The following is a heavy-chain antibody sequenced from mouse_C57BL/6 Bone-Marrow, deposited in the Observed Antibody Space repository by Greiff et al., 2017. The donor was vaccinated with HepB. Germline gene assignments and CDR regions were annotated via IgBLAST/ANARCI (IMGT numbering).Heavy chain of an antibody. D-gene: IGHD2-5*01. CDR1: GYSITSDY. J-gene: IGHJ1*03. Sequence: EVMLVESGPGLAKPSQTLSLTCSVTGYSITSDYWNWIRKFPGNKLEYMGYTSYSGSTYYNPSLKSRISITRDTSKNQYYLQLNSVTTEDTATYYCARSRYSNYWYFDVWGTGTTVTVSS. CDR3: ARSRYSNYWYFDV. V-gene: IGHV3-8*01. CDR2: TSYSGST.